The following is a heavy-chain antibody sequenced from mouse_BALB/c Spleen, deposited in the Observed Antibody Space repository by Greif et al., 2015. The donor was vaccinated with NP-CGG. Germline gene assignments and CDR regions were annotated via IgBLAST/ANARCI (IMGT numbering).Heavy chain of an antibody. V-gene: IGHV1-4*01. Sequence: VQLQQSGAELARTGASVKMSCKASGYTFTSYTMHWVKQRPGQGLEWIGYINPSSGYTNYNQKFKYKATLTADKSSXTAYMQLSSLTSEDSAVYYCAKVQLVLLPYFDYWGQCTTLTVSS. J-gene: IGHJ2*01. CDR3: AKVQLVLLPYFDY. D-gene: IGHD3-1*01. CDR2: INPSSGYT. CDR1: GYTFTSYT.